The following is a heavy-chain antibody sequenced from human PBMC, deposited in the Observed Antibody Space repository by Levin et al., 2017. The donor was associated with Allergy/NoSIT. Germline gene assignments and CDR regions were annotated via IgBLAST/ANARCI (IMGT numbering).Heavy chain of an antibody. D-gene: IGHD3-16*01. J-gene: IGHJ4*02. Sequence: PSETLSLTCTASGGSISGYYWTWIRQPPGKGLEWIGNIDYIGNTYYSPSLKSGVTISVDTSKNQFFLRLSSVTAADTAVYSWAGQSLRTRNFDYWSQGGLVAVSP. CDR3: AGQSLRTRNFDY. CDR2: IDYIGNT. CDR1: GGSISGYY. V-gene: IGHV4-59*08.